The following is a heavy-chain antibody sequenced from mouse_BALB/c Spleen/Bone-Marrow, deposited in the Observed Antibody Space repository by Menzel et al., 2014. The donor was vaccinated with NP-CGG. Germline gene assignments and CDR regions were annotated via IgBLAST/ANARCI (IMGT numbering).Heavy chain of an antibody. Sequence: EVQLQQSGPELVKPGPSVKISCKTSGYTFTEYTMHWVKQSHGKSLEWIGSINPNNGGTSYNQKFKGKATLTVDKSSSTAYMELRSLTSEDSAVYYCARRGGYDYRGQGTTLTVSS. CDR1: GYTFTEYT. J-gene: IGHJ2*01. CDR3: ARRGGYDY. D-gene: IGHD1-2*01. V-gene: IGHV1-22*01. CDR2: INPNNGGT.